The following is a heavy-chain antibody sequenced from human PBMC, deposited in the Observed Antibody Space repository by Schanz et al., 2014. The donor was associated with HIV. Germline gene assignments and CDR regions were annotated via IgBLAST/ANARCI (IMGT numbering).Heavy chain of an antibody. Sequence: EQLVESGGGVVQPGRSLRLSCVASGFTFSSYAMTWVRQAPGKGLDWVSTISGSDGDTYYADSVKGRFTISRDNSRNALYLHMNSLRADDTAVYYCARVFGRTYGLPDYWGQGTLVTVSS. CDR1: GFTFSSYA. D-gene: IGHD3-10*01. J-gene: IGHJ4*02. V-gene: IGHV3-23*04. CDR2: ISGSDGDT. CDR3: ARVFGRTYGLPDY.